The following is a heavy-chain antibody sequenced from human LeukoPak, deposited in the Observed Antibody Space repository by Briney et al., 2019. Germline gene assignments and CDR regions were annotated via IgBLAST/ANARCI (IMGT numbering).Heavy chain of an antibody. J-gene: IGHJ6*02. CDR3: ARDRPLLRFLTPVSGGHLYGMDV. CDR1: GYTFTSYY. Sequence: ASVKVSCKASGYTFTSYYMHWVRQAPGQGLEWIGIINPSGGSTSYAQKFQGRVTMTRDTSTSTVYMELSSLRSEDTAVYYCARDRPLLRFLTPVSGGHLYGMDVWGQGTTVTVSS. V-gene: IGHV1-46*01. D-gene: IGHD3-3*01. CDR2: INPSGGST.